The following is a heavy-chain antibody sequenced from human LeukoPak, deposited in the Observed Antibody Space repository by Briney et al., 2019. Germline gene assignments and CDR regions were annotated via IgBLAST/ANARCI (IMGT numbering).Heavy chain of an antibody. CDR3: ARGLPKAVFGMVIED. J-gene: IGHJ1*01. Sequence: ASVTVSCRASGYTFTSYYMHWVRQAPGQGLEWMGIINPSGGSTSYAQKFQGRVTMTRDTSISTAYMELSSLMSEDAAVYYCARGLPKAVFGMVIEDWGQGTLVTVSS. D-gene: IGHD3-3*01. CDR1: GYTFTSYY. CDR2: INPSGGST. V-gene: IGHV1-46*01.